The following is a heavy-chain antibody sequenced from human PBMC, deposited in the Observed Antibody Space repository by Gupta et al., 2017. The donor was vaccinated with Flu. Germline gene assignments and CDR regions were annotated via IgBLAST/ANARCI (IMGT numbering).Heavy chain of an antibody. J-gene: IGHJ4*02. CDR1: GFTFSSHD. Sequence: EVQLVESGGGLVQPGGSLRLSCAASGFTFSSHDMNWVRRTPGKGLEWVSYISSGSGIIYYADSVKGRFNISRDNAKNSLYLQMNRLRDEDTAAYDGARHYAKDSDYGGQGTLVTVSS. CDR3: ARHYAKDSDY. CDR2: ISSGSGII. V-gene: IGHV3-48*02. D-gene: IGHD4-17*01.